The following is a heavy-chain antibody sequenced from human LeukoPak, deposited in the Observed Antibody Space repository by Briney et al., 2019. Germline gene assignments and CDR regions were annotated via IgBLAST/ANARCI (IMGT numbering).Heavy chain of an antibody. CDR2: TYYSGST. V-gene: IGHV4-39*01. D-gene: IGHD1-26*01. Sequence: SETLSLTCTVSGGTISSSSYYWGWIRQPPGKGLEWIGSTYYSGSTYYNPSLKSRVTISVDTSKNQFSLKLSSVTAADTAVYYCARQWDSGRYFDYWGQGTLVTVSS. CDR1: GGTISSSSYY. CDR3: ARQWDSGRYFDY. J-gene: IGHJ4*02.